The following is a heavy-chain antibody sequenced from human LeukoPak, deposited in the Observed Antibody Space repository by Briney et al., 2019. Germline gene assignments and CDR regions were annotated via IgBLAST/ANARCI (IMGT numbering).Heavy chain of an antibody. Sequence: TLSLPCSVSGSSISSYYWKSSREPPAKGQEEIGYIYTTGCTNYNGRANYTPSLQSRVTITVDTSKNQSSMKLSSVTAADTAVYYCARHCSRAIPDDYWGQGVPMSASS. J-gene: IGHJ4*02. CDR1: GSSISSYY. D-gene: IGHD2-21*01. CDR2: IYTTGCT. V-gene: IGHV4-4*08. CDR3: ARHCSRAIPDDY.